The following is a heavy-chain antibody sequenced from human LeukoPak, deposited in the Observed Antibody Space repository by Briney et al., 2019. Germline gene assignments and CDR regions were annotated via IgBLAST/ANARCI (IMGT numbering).Heavy chain of an antibody. D-gene: IGHD3-22*01. V-gene: IGHV3-53*01. CDR3: ARDRSSGYGVDY. J-gene: IGHJ4*02. CDR2: IYSSGST. CDR1: GFTVSSNY. Sequence: GGSLRLSCAASGFTVSSNYMSWVRQAPGKGLEWVSVIYSSGSTDYADSVKGRFTISRDNSKNTLYLQMNSLRAEDTAVYCCARDRSSGYGVDYWGQGTLVTVSS.